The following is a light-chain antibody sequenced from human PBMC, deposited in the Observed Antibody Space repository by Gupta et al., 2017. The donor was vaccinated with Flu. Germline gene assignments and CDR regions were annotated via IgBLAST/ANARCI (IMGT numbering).Light chain of an antibody. CDR1: SSNIGRNT. J-gene: IGLJ1*01. CDR2: SNN. V-gene: IGLV1-44*01. Sequence: QSVLTQPPSASETPRQRITISCSGSSSNIGRNTVNWYQQLPGTAPKLLIYSNNHRSSGVPGRFSGSKSGTSGSLAISGLQSEDEADYYCAAWDDTLISYVFGTGTKVTVL. CDR3: AAWDDTLISYV.